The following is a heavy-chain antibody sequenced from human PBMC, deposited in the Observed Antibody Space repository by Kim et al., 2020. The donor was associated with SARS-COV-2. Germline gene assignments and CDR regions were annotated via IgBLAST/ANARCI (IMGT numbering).Heavy chain of an antibody. CDR2: INHSGST. D-gene: IGHD3-22*01. Sequence: SETLSLTCAVYGGSFSGYYWSWIRQPPGKGLEWIGEINHSGSTNYNPSLKSRVTISVDMSKNQFSLKLSSVTAADTAVYYCARGGFCNAGSGGYSNYFDIWGQGTLVTVSS. V-gene: IGHV4-34*01. J-gene: IGHJ4*02. CDR1: GGSFSGYY. CDR3: ARGGFCNAGSGGYSNYFDI.